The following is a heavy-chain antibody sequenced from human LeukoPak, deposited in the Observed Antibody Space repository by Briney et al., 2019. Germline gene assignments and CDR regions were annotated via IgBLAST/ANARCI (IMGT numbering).Heavy chain of an antibody. V-gene: IGHV4-34*01. Sequence: SETLSLTCAVYGGSFSGYYWSWIRQPPGKGLEWIGEINHSGSTNYNPSLKSRVTISVDTSKNQFSLKLSSVTAADTAVYYCARGHSGSGYYGKGYYYDYGMHVWGQGTTVTVSS. D-gene: IGHD3-22*01. CDR1: GGSFSGYY. CDR3: ARGHSGSGYYGKGYYYDYGMHV. CDR2: INHSGST. J-gene: IGHJ6*02.